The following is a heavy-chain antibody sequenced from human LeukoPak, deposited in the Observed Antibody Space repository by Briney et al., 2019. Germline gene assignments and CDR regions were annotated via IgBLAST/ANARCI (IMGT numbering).Heavy chain of an antibody. CDR1: GYTFTSYG. Sequence: GASVKVSCKASGYTFTSYGISWVRQAPGQGLEWMGWISAYNGNTNYAQKLQGRVTMTRNTSISTAYMELSSLRSEDTAVYYCARGSDCSGGSCYLWFDPWGQGTLVTVSS. CDR3: ARGSDCSGGSCYLWFDP. V-gene: IGHV1-18*01. D-gene: IGHD2-15*01. CDR2: ISAYNGNT. J-gene: IGHJ5*02.